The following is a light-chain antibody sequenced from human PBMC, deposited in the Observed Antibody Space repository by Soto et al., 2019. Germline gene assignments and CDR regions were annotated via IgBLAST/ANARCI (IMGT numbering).Light chain of an antibody. Sequence: QSVLTQPASVSGSPGQSITISCTGTSRDVGAYNSVAWYQHNPGKAPKLMIYDVSNRPSGVSSRFSGSKSANTASLSISGLQADDEADYYCSSYTSSSTLVFGTGTKVTGL. CDR1: SRDVGAYNS. CDR3: SSYTSSSTLV. V-gene: IGLV2-14*01. CDR2: DVS. J-gene: IGLJ1*01.